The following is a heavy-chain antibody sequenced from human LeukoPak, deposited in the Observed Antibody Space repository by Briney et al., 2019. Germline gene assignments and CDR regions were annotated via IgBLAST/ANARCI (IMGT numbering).Heavy chain of an antibody. J-gene: IGHJ4*02. Sequence: PGGSLRLSCAASGFTFSTYAMSWVRQAPGKGLECVSAISGSGGNTYYADSVKGRFTISRDNSKNTLYLQMNSLRAEDTAVYYCAKAPYRRWGDRYYYFDYWGQGTLVTVSS. CDR1: GFTFSTYA. CDR2: ISGSGGNT. CDR3: AKAPYRRWGDRYYYFDY. V-gene: IGHV3-23*01. D-gene: IGHD4-23*01.